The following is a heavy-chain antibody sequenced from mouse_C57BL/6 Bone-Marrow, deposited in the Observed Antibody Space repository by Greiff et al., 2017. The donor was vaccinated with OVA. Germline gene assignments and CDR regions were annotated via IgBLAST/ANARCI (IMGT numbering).Heavy chain of an antibody. CDR3: ARNLGVYDTDFDV. CDR1: GFSLTSYG. CDR2: IWSGGST. Sequence: VQLQQSGPGLVQPSQSLSITCTVSGFSLTSYGVHWVRQSPGKGLEWLGVIWSGGSTDYNAAFISRLSISKDNSKSQVFFKMNSLQADDTAIYYCARNLGVYDTDFDVWGTGTTVTVSS. V-gene: IGHV2-2*01. D-gene: IGHD2-3*01. J-gene: IGHJ1*03.